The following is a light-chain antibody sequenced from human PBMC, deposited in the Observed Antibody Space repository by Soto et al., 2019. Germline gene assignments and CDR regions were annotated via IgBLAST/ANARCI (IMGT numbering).Light chain of an antibody. Sequence: IVMTQSPSTLSVSPGERATLSCRASQSVSSNLAWYQQKPGQAPTLLIYGASARATGIPARFSGSGSGTEFTLTISSLQSEDFAIYYCQHYNSWPFTFGQGTKLEIK. CDR2: GAS. CDR1: QSVSSN. J-gene: IGKJ2*01. CDR3: QHYNSWPFT. V-gene: IGKV3-15*01.